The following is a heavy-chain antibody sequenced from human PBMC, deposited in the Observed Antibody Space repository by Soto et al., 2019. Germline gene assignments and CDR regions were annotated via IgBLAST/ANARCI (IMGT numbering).Heavy chain of an antibody. D-gene: IGHD4-17*01. CDR1: GGSVSSGSYY. V-gene: IGHV4-61*01. CDR3: ARVPVTIPYYYYGMDA. Sequence: SETLSLTCTVSGGSVSSGSYYWSWIRQPPGKGLEWIGYIYYSGSTNYNPSLKSRVTISVDTSKNQFSLKLSSVTAADTAVYYCARVPVTIPYYYYGMDAWGQGTTVTVSS. J-gene: IGHJ6*02. CDR2: IYYSGST.